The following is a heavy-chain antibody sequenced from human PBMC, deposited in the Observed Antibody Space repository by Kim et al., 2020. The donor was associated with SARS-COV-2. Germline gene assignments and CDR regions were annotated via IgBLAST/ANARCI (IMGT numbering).Heavy chain of an antibody. D-gene: IGHD1-26*01. Sequence: SETLSLTCTVSGGSISSSSYYWGWIRQPPGKGLEWIGSIYYSGSTYYNPSLESRVTISVDTSKNQLSLKLSSVTAADTALYYCARVEKQLLAYIAYFHHWGQGTLVTVSS. V-gene: IGHV4-39*01. CDR1: GGSISSSSYY. J-gene: IGHJ1*01. CDR2: IYYSGST. CDR3: ARVEKQLLAYIAYFHH.